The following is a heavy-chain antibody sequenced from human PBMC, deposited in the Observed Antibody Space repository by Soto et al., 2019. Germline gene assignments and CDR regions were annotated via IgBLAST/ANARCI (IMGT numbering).Heavy chain of an antibody. D-gene: IGHD4-17*01. Sequence: QVQLVESGGGVVQPGRSLRLSCAASGFTFSSYAMHWVRQAPGKGLEWVAVISYDGSNKYYADSVKGRFTISRDNSKNTXXLQMNSLRAEDTAVYYCARVLADGDYYRDYYGMDVWGQGTTVTVSS. V-gene: IGHV3-30-3*01. CDR3: ARVLADGDYYRDYYGMDV. CDR1: GFTFSSYA. CDR2: ISYDGSNK. J-gene: IGHJ6*02.